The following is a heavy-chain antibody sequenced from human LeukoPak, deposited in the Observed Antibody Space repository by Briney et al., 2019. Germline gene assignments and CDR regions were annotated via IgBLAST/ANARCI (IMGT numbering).Heavy chain of an antibody. D-gene: IGHD1-26*01. J-gene: IGHJ4*02. V-gene: IGHV4-59*08. CDR1: GVSISSYY. CDR2: IFYSGNT. Sequence: LETLSLTCTVSGVSISSYYWSWIRQPPGKGLEGIGYIFYSGNTIYKPSLRSRVTISADTSKNHFSLRLRSVTAADTAVYYCARLAAISGSDYPDDWGQGTLVTVSS. CDR3: ARLAAISGSDYPDD.